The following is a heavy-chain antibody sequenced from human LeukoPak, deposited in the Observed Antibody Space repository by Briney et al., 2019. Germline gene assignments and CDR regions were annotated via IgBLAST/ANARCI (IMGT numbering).Heavy chain of an antibody. D-gene: IGHD1-1*01. CDR1: GYTFTGYY. Sequence: ASVKVSCKASGYTFTGYYMHWVRQAPGQGLEWMGWISAYNGNTNYAQKLQGRVTMTTDTSTSTAYMELRSLRSDDTAVYYCARIQERRGGYSNYWGQGTLVTVSS. J-gene: IGHJ4*02. V-gene: IGHV1-18*04. CDR3: ARIQERRGGYSNY. CDR2: ISAYNGNT.